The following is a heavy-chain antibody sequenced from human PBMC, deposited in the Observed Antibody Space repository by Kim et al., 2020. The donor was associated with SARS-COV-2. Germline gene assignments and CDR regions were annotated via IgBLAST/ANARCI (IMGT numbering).Heavy chain of an antibody. CDR2: IYYSGST. CDR1: GGSISSYY. J-gene: IGHJ5*02. D-gene: IGHD5-12*01. V-gene: IGHV4-59*01. Sequence: SETLSLTCTVSGGSISSYYWSWIRQPPGKGLEWIGYIYYSGSTNYNPSLKSRVTISVDTSKNQSSLKLSSVTAADTAVYYCARGNVDIVATMSWFNPWGQGTLVTVSS. CDR3: ARGNVDIVATMSWFNP.